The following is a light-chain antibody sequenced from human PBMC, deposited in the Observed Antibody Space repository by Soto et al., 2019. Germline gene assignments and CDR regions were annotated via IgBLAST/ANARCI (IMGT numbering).Light chain of an antibody. J-gene: IGKJ5*01. Sequence: EIVMTESPATLSVSPGESATLSCRASQRISRNLAWYQQKPGQAPRLLXYGASIRATGIPARFSGSGSGTELTLTISSLQSEDFAAYYCQQYNNWPPFTFGQGTRLEIK. V-gene: IGKV3-15*01. CDR1: QRISRN. CDR3: QQYNNWPPFT. CDR2: GAS.